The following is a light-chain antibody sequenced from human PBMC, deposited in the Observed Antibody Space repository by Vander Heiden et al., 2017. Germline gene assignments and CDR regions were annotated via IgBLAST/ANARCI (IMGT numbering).Light chain of an antibody. CDR1: ALPKQY. Sequence: SYELTQSPSVAVFRGQTARITCSGDALPKQYAYWYQQKPGQAPVLVIYKDSERPSGIPERFSGSSSGTTVTLTISGVQAEDEADYYCQSADSSGTYWVFGGGTKLTVL. J-gene: IGLJ3*02. CDR3: QSADSSGTYWV. V-gene: IGLV3-25*03. CDR2: KDS.